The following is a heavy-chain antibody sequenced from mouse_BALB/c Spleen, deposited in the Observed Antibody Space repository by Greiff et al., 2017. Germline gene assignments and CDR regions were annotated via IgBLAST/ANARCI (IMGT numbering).Heavy chain of an antibody. V-gene: IGHV14-4*02. CDR1: GFNIKDYY. CDR3: MNYGNYDAMDY. D-gene: IGHD2-1*01. Sequence: DVKLVESGAELVRSGASVKLSCTASGFNIKDYYMHWVKQRPEQGLEWIGWIDPENGDTEYAPKFQGKATMTADTSSNTAYLQLSSLTSEDTAVYYCMNYGNYDAMDYWGQGTSVTVSS. J-gene: IGHJ4*01. CDR2: IDPENGDT.